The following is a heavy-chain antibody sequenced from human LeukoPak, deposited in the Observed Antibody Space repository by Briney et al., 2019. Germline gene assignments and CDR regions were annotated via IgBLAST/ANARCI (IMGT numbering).Heavy chain of an antibody. CDR3: ARDNQWLVEENCFDP. CDR2: ISPSGGST. CDR1: GYTFTGYW. D-gene: IGHD6-19*01. Sequence: ASVKLSCKAFGYTFTGYWMHWVRQAPGQGPEWMGVISPSGGSTIYAQKFQGRVTMTTDTSTSTAYMELRSLRSDDTAVYYCARDNQWLVEENCFDPWGQGTLVTVSA. V-gene: IGHV1-46*01. J-gene: IGHJ5*01.